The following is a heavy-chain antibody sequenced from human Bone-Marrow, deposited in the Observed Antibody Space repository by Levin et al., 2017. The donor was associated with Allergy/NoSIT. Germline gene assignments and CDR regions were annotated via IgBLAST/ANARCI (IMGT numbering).Heavy chain of an antibody. Sequence: GESLKISCAASGFTFSDYYMSWIRQAPGKGLEWVSYISSSGSTIYYADSVKGRFTISRDNAKNSLYLQMNSLRAEDTAVYYCARDSDYGDYGYWGQGTLVTVSS. V-gene: IGHV3-11*01. D-gene: IGHD4-17*01. CDR3: ARDSDYGDYGY. J-gene: IGHJ4*02. CDR1: GFTFSDYY. CDR2: ISSSGSTI.